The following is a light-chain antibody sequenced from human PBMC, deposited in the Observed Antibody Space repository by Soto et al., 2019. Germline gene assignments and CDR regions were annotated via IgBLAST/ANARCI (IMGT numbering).Light chain of an antibody. V-gene: IGLV2-14*01. CDR2: EVS. J-gene: IGLJ2*01. CDR3: SSFTTSSTVV. CDR1: SSDVGGYNY. Sequence: QSALTQPASVSGSPGQSITISCTGTSSDVGGYNYVSWYQQHPGKAPKLMIYEVSNRPSGVSNRFSGSKSGNTASLTISGLQPEDEADYYCSSFTTSSTVVFGGGTKL.